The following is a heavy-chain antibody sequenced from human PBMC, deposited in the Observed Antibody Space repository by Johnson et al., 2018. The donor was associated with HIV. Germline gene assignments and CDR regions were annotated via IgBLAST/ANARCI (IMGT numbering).Heavy chain of an antibody. V-gene: IGHV3-43D*03. CDR3: ARDPDGTTGTTYPDAAFDI. CDR2: ISWDGGST. CDR1: GFTFDDYA. Sequence: VQLVESGGGVVQPGRSLRLSCAASGFTFDDYAMHWVRQAPGKGLEWVSLISWDGGSTSYADSVKGRFTISRDNAKNSLYLQMNSLRAEDTAVYYCARDPDGTTGTTYPDAAFDIWGQGTMVSVSS. D-gene: IGHD1-1*01. J-gene: IGHJ3*02.